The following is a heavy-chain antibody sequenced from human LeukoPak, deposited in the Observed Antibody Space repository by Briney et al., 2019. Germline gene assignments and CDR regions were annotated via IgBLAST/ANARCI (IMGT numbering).Heavy chain of an antibody. J-gene: IGHJ4*02. V-gene: IGHV3-74*01. CDR3: ARGPNSNWSGLDF. D-gene: IGHD6-6*01. CDR2: ISPTGSTT. Sequence: PGGSLRLSCAASGFSFSTDSMNWVRQVPGKGLVWVSRISPTGSTTSYADSVKGRFTVSRDNAKNTLYLQVNNLRAEDTAVYYCARGPNSNWSGLDFWGQGTLLTVSS. CDR1: GFSFSTDS.